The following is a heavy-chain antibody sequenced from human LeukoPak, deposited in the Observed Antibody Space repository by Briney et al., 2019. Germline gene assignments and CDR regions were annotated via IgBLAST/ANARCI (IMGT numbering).Heavy chain of an antibody. CDR1: GGSYSTYY. D-gene: IGHD4-11*01. Sequence: PSETLSLTCAVYGGSYSTYYWSWIRQPPGKGLEWIGEINHSGNTNYNPSLKSRVTISVDTSKNQFSLKLSSVTAADTAVYYCARLTYSNYNDYWGQGTLVTVSS. CDR2: INHSGNT. CDR3: ARLTYSNYNDY. V-gene: IGHV4-34*01. J-gene: IGHJ4*02.